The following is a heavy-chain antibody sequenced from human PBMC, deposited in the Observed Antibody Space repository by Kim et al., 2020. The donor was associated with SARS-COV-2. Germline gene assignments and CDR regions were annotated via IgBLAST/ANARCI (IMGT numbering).Heavy chain of an antibody. J-gene: IGHJ5*02. CDR3: ARREKDWFDP. CDR2: TP. V-gene: IGHV7-4-1*02. Sequence: TPTYAQGFTGRFVFSLDTSVSTAYLQISSLKAEDTAVYYCARREKDWFDPWGQGTLVTVSS.